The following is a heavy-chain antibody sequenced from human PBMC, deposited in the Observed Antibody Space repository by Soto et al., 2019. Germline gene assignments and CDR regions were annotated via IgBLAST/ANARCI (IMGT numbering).Heavy chain of an antibody. Sequence: QGQLMESGVGVVQPGRSLRLSGAASGLPFSGYAMHWVRQAPGKGLEWVASISHTASETFYTDSVKGRFTISRDDSKKTVFLQMNSLGPADTAVYHCARVGYGVSLGHGFDPWGQGTLVAVSS. CDR1: GLPFSGYA. CDR3: ARVGYGVSLGHGFDP. D-gene: IGHD3-16*01. J-gene: IGHJ4*01. CDR2: ISHTASET. V-gene: IGHV3-30*10.